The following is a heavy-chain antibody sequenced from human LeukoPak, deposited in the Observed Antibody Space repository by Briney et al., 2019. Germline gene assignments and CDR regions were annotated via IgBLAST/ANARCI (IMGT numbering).Heavy chain of an antibody. D-gene: IGHD3-10*01. Sequence: GGSLRLSCAASGFTFDDYAMHWVRQAPGKGLEWVSGISWNSGSIGYADSVKGRFTISRDNAKNSLYLQMKSLRAEDMALYYCAKASGRVYYYYMDVWGKGTTVTVSS. CDR2: ISWNSGSI. CDR1: GFTFDDYA. J-gene: IGHJ6*03. V-gene: IGHV3-9*03. CDR3: AKASGRVYYYYMDV.